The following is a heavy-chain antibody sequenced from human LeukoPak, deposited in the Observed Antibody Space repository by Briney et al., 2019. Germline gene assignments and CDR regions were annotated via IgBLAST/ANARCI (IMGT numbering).Heavy chain of an antibody. J-gene: IGHJ6*02. CDR1: GYTFTSYG. CDR2: ISAYNGNT. D-gene: IGHD5-12*01. Sequence: ASVKVSCKASGYTFTSYGISWVRQAPGQGLEWMGWISAYNGNTNYAQKLQGRVTMTTDTSTSTAYMELRSLRSDDTAVYYCARDLGYSGYSYYYYGMDVWGQGTTVTVSS. V-gene: IGHV1-18*01. CDR3: ARDLGYSGYSYYYYGMDV.